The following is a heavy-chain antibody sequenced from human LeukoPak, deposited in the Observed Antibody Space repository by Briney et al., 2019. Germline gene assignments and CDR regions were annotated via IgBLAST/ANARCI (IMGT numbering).Heavy chain of an antibody. D-gene: IGHD6-13*01. CDR3: ARVVWYSGSWYADY. Sequence: PGGSLRLSCAASGITFSSYWMSWARQAPGKGLEWVANIKQDGSEKFYVDSVKGRFTISRDNAKSSLYLQMSSLRAEDTAVYYCARVVWYSGSWYADYWGQGTLVTVSS. CDR2: IKQDGSEK. J-gene: IGHJ4*02. V-gene: IGHV3-7*01. CDR1: GITFSSYW.